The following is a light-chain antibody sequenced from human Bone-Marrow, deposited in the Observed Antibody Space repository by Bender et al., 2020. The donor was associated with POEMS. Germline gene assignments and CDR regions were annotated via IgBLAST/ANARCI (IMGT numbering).Light chain of an antibody. Sequence: QSVLTQPPSASGTPGQRVTISCSGSSSNIGTNPVNWYQQLPGTAPKLLIYINNQRPSGVPDRFSGSKSGNTASLTVSGLHTGDEADYYCAAWEDSLNGWVFGGGTKLTVL. CDR3: AAWEDSLNGWV. V-gene: IGLV1-44*01. CDR2: INN. J-gene: IGLJ3*02. CDR1: SSNIGTNP.